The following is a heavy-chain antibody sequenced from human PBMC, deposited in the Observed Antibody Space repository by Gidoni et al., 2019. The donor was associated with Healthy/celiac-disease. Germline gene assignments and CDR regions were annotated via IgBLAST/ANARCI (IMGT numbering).Heavy chain of an antibody. CDR2: ISSSGSTI. V-gene: IGHV3-11*01. CDR1: GFTFSDYY. CDR3: ARDDAAGFDP. J-gene: IGHJ5*02. D-gene: IGHD6-25*01. Sequence: ASGFTFSDYYMTWLRQAPGKGLAWVSYISSSGSTIYYADSVTCRFTMSREKAKNSLYLQMNSLRAEDTAVYYCARDDAAGFDPWGQGTRVTVSS.